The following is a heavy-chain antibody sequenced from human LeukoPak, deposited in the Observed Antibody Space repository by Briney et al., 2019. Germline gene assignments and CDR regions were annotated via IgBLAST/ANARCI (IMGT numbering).Heavy chain of an antibody. Sequence: PGGSLRLSCAAPGFTFSSYAMSWVRQAPGKGLEWVSAISGSGGSTYYADSVKGRFTISRDNSKNTLYLQMNSLRAEDTAVYYCARTMVRGVIITGSAFDIWGQGTMVTVSS. CDR1: GFTFSSYA. CDR3: ARTMVRGVIITGSAFDI. J-gene: IGHJ3*02. CDR2: ISGSGGST. V-gene: IGHV3-23*01. D-gene: IGHD3-10*01.